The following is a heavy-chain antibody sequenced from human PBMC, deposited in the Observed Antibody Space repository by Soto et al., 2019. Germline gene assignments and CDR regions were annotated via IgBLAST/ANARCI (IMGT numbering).Heavy chain of an antibody. V-gene: IGHV4-59*01. Sequence: SETLSLTCTVSGGSMRDYFWTWIRQPPGKGLEWIGYIHYSGTTSFFPSYNPSLRSRVTISEDTSKNQFSLKLLSVTTADTAVYFCAAGEDSTRNLAPYYLDFWGQGTLVTVSS. CDR2: IHYSGTT. CDR1: GGSMRDYF. D-gene: IGHD2-2*01. J-gene: IGHJ4*02. CDR3: AAGEDSTRNLAPYYLDF.